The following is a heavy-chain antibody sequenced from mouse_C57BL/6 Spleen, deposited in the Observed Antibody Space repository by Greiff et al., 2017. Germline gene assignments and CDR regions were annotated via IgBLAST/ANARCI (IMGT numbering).Heavy chain of an antibody. D-gene: IGHD4-1*02. CDR2: IHPSDSDT. V-gene: IGHV1-74*01. CDR3: SISTGPYAMDY. J-gene: IGHJ4*01. Sequence: QVQLQQPGAELVKPGASVKVSCKASGYTFTSYWMHWVKQRPGQGLEWIGRIHPSDSDTNYNQKFKGKATLTVDKSSSTAYMQLSVLTSEDSAVYYCSISTGPYAMDYWGQGTSDTVSS. CDR1: GYTFTSYW.